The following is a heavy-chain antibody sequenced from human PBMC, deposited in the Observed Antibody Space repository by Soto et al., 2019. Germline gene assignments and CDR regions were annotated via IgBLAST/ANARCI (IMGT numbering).Heavy chain of an antibody. D-gene: IGHD3-10*01. J-gene: IGHJ4*02. CDR1: GGSISSYY. CDR3: ARDQNFGLDY. CDR2: IYYSGST. Sequence: PSETLSLTCTVSGGSISSYYWSWIRQPPGKGLEWIGYIYYSGSTNYNPSLKSRVTISVDTSKNQFSLKLSSVTAADTAVYYCARDQNFGLDYWGQGTLVTVSS. V-gene: IGHV4-59*01.